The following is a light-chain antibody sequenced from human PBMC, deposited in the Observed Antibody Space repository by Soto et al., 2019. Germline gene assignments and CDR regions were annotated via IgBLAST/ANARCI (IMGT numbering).Light chain of an antibody. CDR2: AAS. CDR3: QQSYSTLYT. V-gene: IGKV1-39*01. J-gene: IGKJ2*01. Sequence: DIPMTQSPSSLSASVGDRVTITCRASQSISSYLNWYQQKPGKAPKLLIYAASSLQSVVPSRFSGSGSGTDFTLTISSLQPEDFATYYCQQSYSTLYTVGQGTKLEIK. CDR1: QSISSY.